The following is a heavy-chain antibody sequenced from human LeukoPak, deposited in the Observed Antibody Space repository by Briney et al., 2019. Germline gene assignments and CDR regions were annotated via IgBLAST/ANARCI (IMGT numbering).Heavy chain of an antibody. CDR3: ASHYYDSGGYILPLP. V-gene: IGHV1-2*02. CDR1: GYTFTDYY. Sequence: ASMKVSCKASGYTFTDYYMHWVRQAPGQGLEWMGWINPNSGGTNYAQKFQGRVAMTRDTSITTAYMELSRLTSDDSAVYYCASHYYDSGGYILPLPWGQGTLVTVSS. CDR2: INPNSGGT. J-gene: IGHJ4*02. D-gene: IGHD3-22*01.